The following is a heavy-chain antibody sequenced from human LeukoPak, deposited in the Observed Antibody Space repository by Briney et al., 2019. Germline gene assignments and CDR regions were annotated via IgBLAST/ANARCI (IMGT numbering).Heavy chain of an antibody. V-gene: IGHV3-7*01. CDR3: ARDPDYGDYVNYFDY. Sequence: PGGSPRLSCAASGFTFSSYWMSWVRQAPGKGLEWVANIKQDGSEKYYVDSVKGRFTISRDNAKNSLYLQMNSLRAEDTAVYYCARDPDYGDYVNYFDYWGQGTLVTVSS. CDR1: GFTFSSYW. D-gene: IGHD4-17*01. CDR2: IKQDGSEK. J-gene: IGHJ4*02.